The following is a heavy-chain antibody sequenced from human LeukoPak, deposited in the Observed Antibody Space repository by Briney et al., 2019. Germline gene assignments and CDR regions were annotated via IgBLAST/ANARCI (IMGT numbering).Heavy chain of an antibody. D-gene: IGHD4-23*01. CDR2: IYHSGST. Sequence: SETLSLTCAVSGGSISSSNWWSWVRQPPGKGLEWIGEIYHSGSTNYNPSLKSRVTISVDKSKNQFSLKLSSVTAADTAVYYCARHPYGGNSDFQHWGQGTLVIVSS. CDR1: GGSISSSNW. V-gene: IGHV4-4*02. J-gene: IGHJ1*01. CDR3: ARHPYGGNSDFQH.